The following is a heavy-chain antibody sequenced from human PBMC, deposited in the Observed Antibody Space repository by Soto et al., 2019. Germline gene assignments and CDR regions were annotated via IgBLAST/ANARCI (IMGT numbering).Heavy chain of an antibody. D-gene: IGHD4-17*01. Sequence: QVQLQESGPGLVKPSQTLSLTCTVSGGSISSGDYYWSWIRQPPGKGLEWIGYIYYSGSTYYNPSLKSRVTISVDTSKNQFSLKLSSVTVADTAVYYCARDYGDYETFATGWFDPWGQGTLVTVSS. CDR3: ARDYGDYETFATGWFDP. CDR1: GGSISSGDYY. V-gene: IGHV4-30-4*01. J-gene: IGHJ5*02. CDR2: IYYSGST.